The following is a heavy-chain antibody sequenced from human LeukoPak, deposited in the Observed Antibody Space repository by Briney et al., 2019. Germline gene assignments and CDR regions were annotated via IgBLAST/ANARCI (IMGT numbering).Heavy chain of an antibody. D-gene: IGHD5-12*01. CDR1: GFTFSDYY. CDR3: ARGKYSGYDLLDY. V-gene: IGHV3-11*03. CDR2: ISSSSSYT. J-gene: IGHJ4*02. Sequence: PGGSLRLSCAASGFTFSDYYMSWIRQAPGKGLEWVSYISSSSSYTNYADSVKGRFTISRGNAKNSLYLQMSSLRAEDTAVYYRARGKYSGYDLLDYWGQGTLVTVSS.